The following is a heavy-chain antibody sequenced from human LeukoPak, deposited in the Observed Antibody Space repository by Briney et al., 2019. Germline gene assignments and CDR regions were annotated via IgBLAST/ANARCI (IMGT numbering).Heavy chain of an antibody. CDR1: GYTFTSYG. D-gene: IGHD1-26*01. CDR2: INPNSGGT. CDR3: ARLSGNYYAGLDY. V-gene: IGHV1-2*02. J-gene: IGHJ4*02. Sequence: ASVKVSCKASGYTFTSYGISWVRQAPGQGLEWMGWINPNSGGTNYAQKFQGRVTMTRDTSISTAYMELSRLTSDDTAVYYCARLSGNYYAGLDYWGQGTLVTVPS.